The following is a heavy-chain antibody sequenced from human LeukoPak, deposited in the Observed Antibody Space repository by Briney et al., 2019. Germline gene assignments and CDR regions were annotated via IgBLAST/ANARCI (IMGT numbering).Heavy chain of an antibody. CDR2: IIPIFGTA. D-gene: IGHD5-18*01. V-gene: IGHV1-69*05. J-gene: IGHJ4*02. Sequence: GASVKVSCKASGGTFSSYATSWVRQAPGQGLEWMGRIIPIFGTANYAQKFQGRVTITTDESTSTAYIELSSLRSEDTAVYYCLVDTAMVTGEGFDYWGQGTLVTVSS. CDR1: GGTFSSYA. CDR3: LVDTAMVTGEGFDY.